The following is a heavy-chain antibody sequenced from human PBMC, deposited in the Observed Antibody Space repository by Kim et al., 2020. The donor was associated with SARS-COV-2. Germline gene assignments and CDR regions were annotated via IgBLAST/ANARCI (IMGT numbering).Heavy chain of an antibody. V-gene: IGHV3-9*01. D-gene: IGHD6-19*01. CDR3: AKDPKYSSGWYFDY. J-gene: IGHJ4*02. Sequence: GGSLRLSCAASGFTFDDYAMHWVRQAPGKGLEWVSGISWNSGSIGYADSVKGRFTISRDNAKNSLYLQMNSLRAEDTALYYCAKDPKYSSGWYFDYWGQGTLVTVSS. CDR2: ISWNSGSI. CDR1: GFTFDDYA.